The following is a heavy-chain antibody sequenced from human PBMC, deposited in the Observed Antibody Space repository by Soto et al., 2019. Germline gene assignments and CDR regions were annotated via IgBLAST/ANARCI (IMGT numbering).Heavy chain of an antibody. Sequence: ASVKVSCKASGYIFTNYCFTWVLQAPGQGLEWMGWITYNGNTNYAESLQGRVTMTTDTSTSTAYMELRSLRSDDTAVYYCARVEDYFDSSGYNYWGQGTLVTVSS. D-gene: IGHD3-22*01. CDR2: ITYNGNT. J-gene: IGHJ4*01. V-gene: IGHV1-18*01. CDR3: ARVEDYFDSSGYNY. CDR1: GYIFTNYC.